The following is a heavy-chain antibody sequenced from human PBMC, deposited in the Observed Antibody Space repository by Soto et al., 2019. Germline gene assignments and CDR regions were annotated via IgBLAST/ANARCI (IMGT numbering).Heavy chain of an antibody. D-gene: IGHD2-15*01. CDR3: ARGPGGPDGPGDY. CDR1: GYTFPNYA. J-gene: IGHJ4*02. CDR2: INAGNGNT. V-gene: IGHV1-3*01. Sequence: QVQLVQSGAEVKKPGASVKVSCKASGYTFPNYAMHWVRQAPGQRLEWMGWINAGNGNTKYSQKFQGRVTITRDTSASTAYMDLSSLRSEVTAVYYCARGPGGPDGPGDYWGQGTLVTVSS.